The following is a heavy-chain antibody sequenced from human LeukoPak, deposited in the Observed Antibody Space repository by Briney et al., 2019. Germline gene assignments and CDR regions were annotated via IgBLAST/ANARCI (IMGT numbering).Heavy chain of an antibody. CDR3: ARGLSAGWGDYDSSGYFIWHFDY. V-gene: IGHV7-4-1*02. Sequence: ASVKVSCKASGYTFTTYAMNWVRHAPGQGLEWMEWINTNTGNPTYAQGFTGRFVFSLDTSVSTAYLQISSLKAEDTAVYYCARGLSAGWGDYDSSGYFIWHFDYWGQGTLVTVSS. CDR1: GYTFTTYA. CDR2: INTNTGNP. J-gene: IGHJ4*02. D-gene: IGHD3-22*01.